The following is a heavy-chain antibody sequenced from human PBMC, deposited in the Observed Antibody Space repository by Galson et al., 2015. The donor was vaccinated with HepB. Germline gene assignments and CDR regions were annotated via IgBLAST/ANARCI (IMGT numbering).Heavy chain of an antibody. CDR3: AHIRFLYWFDS. CDR2: IYWNDDK. CDR1: GFSLSSDGVG. J-gene: IGHJ5*01. Sequence: PALVKPTQTLTLTCGFSGFSLSSDGVGVGWIRQPPGKALEWLTLIYWNDDKRYNASLKSRLTITKDTSKNQVFLTMTNVDPVDTGTYYCAHIRFLYWFDSWGLGTLVTVSS. D-gene: IGHD3-3*01. V-gene: IGHV2-5*01.